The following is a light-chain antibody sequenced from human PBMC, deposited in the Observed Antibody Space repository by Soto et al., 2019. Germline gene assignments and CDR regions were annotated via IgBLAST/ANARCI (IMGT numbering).Light chain of an antibody. J-gene: IGLJ1*01. V-gene: IGLV2-14*03. CDR2: DVS. CDR3: CSYRASNTRQIV. CDR1: SSNIGAGYD. Sequence: QSALTQPPSVSCAPGQRVTISCPGSSSNIGAGYDVHWYQHHPGKAPKLMIYDVSNRPSGVSNRLSGSKSGNTASLSISGLQPEDEADYYCCSYRASNTRQIVCGTGTKVTVL.